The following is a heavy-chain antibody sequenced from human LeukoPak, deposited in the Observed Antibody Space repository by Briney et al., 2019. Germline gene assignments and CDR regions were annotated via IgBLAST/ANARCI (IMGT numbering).Heavy chain of an antibody. Sequence: GGSLRLSCAASGFTFSNSGMYWVRQAPGKGLEWVSYISSSGSTIYYADSVKGRFTISRDNAKNSLYLQMNSLRAEDTAVYYCARDLNTVTTWSYYYYGMDVWGQGTTVTVSS. CDR1: GFTFSNSG. CDR3: ARDLNTVTTWSYYYYGMDV. CDR2: ISSSGSTI. V-gene: IGHV3-48*04. J-gene: IGHJ6*02. D-gene: IGHD4-17*01.